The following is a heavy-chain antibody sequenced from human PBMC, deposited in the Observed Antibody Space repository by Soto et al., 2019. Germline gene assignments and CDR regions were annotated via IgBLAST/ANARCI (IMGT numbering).Heavy chain of an antibody. CDR3: ARRATSGWALFDN. V-gene: IGHV3-7*01. CDR2: IKKDGSEQ. D-gene: IGHD6-19*01. J-gene: IGHJ4*02. CDR1: GFRFSDYW. Sequence: EVQLVESGGGLVQAGESLRLSCAASGFRFSDYWMTWVRQAPGKGLEWLANIKKDGSEQYYVPSVRGRFIISRDNAENSLSLQLNSLRSDDTGVYFCARRATSGWALFDNWGQGTRVTVS.